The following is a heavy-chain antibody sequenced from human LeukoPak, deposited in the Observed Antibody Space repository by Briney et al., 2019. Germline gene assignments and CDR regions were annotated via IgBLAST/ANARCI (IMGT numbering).Heavy chain of an antibody. CDR1: GYTFTSYA. CDR2: INAGNGNT. CDR3: ARNEDYYDSSGPDY. Sequence: ASVKVSCKASGYTFTSYAMHWVRQAPGQRLEWMGWINAGNGNTKYSQKFQGRVTITRDTSASTAYMELSSLRSEDTAVYYCARNEDYYDSSGPDYWGQGTLVTVSS. D-gene: IGHD3-22*01. J-gene: IGHJ4*02. V-gene: IGHV1-3*01.